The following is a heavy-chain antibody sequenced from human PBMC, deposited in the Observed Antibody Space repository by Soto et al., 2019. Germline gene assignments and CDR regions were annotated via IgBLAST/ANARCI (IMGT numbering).Heavy chain of an antibody. V-gene: IGHV4-34*09. J-gene: IGHJ4*02. CDR2: TXYSGSX. D-gene: IGHD4-17*01. CDR3: ARSSQSTVTPFNY. Sequence: TLSLTCAVYGGSFSGYYWSWIRQPPGRGLEWIGYTXYSGSXHYNPSIKSRXXISVDTSXXPFYMKLSSVTAADTAVYYCARSSQSTVTPFNYWGQGTLVTVSS. CDR1: GGSFSGYY.